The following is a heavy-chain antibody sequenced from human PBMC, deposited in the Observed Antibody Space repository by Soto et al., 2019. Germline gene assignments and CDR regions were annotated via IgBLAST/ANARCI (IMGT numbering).Heavy chain of an antibody. Sequence: SETLSLTCAVYGGSFSGYYWSWIRQPPGKGLEWIGEINHSGSTNYNPSLKSRVTISVDTSKNQFSLKLSSVTAADTAVYYCARASSIAARPGRGKAFDIWGQGTMVTVS. D-gene: IGHD6-6*01. V-gene: IGHV4-34*01. J-gene: IGHJ3*02. CDR3: ARASSIAARPGRGKAFDI. CDR2: INHSGST. CDR1: GGSFSGYY.